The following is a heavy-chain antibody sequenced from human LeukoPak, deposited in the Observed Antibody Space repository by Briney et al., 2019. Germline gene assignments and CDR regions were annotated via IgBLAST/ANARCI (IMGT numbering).Heavy chain of an antibody. J-gene: IGHJ4*02. CDR2: IKQDGSEK. Sequence: PGGSLRLSCAASGFTFSSYWMSWVRQAPGKGLEWVANIKQDGSEKCYVDSVKGRFTISRDNAKNSLHLQMNSLRAEDTAVYYCARAIPLYDSSGYYFDYWGQGTLVTVSS. CDR3: ARAIPLYDSSGYYFDY. D-gene: IGHD3-22*01. CDR1: GFTFSSYW. V-gene: IGHV3-7*01.